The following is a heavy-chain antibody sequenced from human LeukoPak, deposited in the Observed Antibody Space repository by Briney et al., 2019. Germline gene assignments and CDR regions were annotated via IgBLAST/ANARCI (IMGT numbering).Heavy chain of an antibody. J-gene: IGHJ4*02. CDR1: GFTFSSYA. CDR3: ARDLGEDFDY. D-gene: IGHD2-15*01. CDR2: IKQDGSEK. V-gene: IGHV3-7*01. Sequence: GGSLRLSCAASGFTFSSYAMSWVRQAPGKGLEWVANIKQDGSEKYYVDSVKGRFTISRDNAKNSLYLQMNSLRAEDTAVYYCARDLGEDFDYWGQGTLVTVSS.